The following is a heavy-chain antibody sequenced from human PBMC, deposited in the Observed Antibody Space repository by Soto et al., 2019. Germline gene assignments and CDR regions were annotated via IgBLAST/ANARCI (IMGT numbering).Heavy chain of an antibody. J-gene: IGHJ4*02. CDR3: ARVELPSLAVALYYFDY. CDR2: ISAYNGNT. V-gene: IGHV1-18*01. CDR1: GYTFTSYV. Sequence: ASVKVSCKASGYTFTSYVISWVRQAPGQGLEWMGWISAYNGNTNYAQKLQGRVTMTTDTSTSTAYMELRSLRSDDTAVYYCARVELPSLAVALYYFDYWGQGTLVTVSS. D-gene: IGHD6-19*01.